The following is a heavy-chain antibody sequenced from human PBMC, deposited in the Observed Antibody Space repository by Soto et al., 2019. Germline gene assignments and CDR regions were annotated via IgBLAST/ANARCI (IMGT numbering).Heavy chain of an antibody. V-gene: IGHV3-21*01. CDR3: AREDSIIIPAVSDF. D-gene: IGHD2-2*01. CDR2: VSKSDYT. Sequence: GGSLRLSCEVSGFYFINYGINWVRQAPGKGLEWVSSVSKSDYTYYSDSVKGRFTISRDNAKNSVSLQMNSLRAEDTAVYYCAREDSIIIPAVSDFWGQGTLVTVSS. CDR1: GFYFINYG. J-gene: IGHJ4*02.